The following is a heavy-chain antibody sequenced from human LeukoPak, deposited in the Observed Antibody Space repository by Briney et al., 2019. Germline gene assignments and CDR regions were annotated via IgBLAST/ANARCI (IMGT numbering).Heavy chain of an antibody. J-gene: IGHJ6*03. CDR1: GYSFTSYW. D-gene: IGHD3-9*01. CDR3: ARHGRYFDWSKNNYYYYMDV. V-gene: IGHV5-51*01. CDR2: IYPGDSDT. Sequence: GESLKISCKGSGYSFTSYWIGWVRQMPGKGLEWMGIIYPGDSDTRYSPSFQGQVTISADKSISTAYLQWSSLKASDTAMYYCARHGRYFDWSKNNYYYYMDVWGKGTTVTISS.